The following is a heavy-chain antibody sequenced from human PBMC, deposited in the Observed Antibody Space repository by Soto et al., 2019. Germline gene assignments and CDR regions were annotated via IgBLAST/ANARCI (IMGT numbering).Heavy chain of an antibody. CDR2: ISGSGGST. CDR1: GFTFSSYA. D-gene: IGHD2-15*01. CDR3: AGLGVVVGAKFEY. Sequence: GGSLRLSCAASGFTFSSYAMSWVRQAPGKGLEWVSAISGSGGSTYYADSVKGRFTISRDNSKNTLYLQMNSLRAEDTAGYYCAGLGVVVGAKFEYWGQGTLVTVSS. J-gene: IGHJ4*02. V-gene: IGHV3-23*01.